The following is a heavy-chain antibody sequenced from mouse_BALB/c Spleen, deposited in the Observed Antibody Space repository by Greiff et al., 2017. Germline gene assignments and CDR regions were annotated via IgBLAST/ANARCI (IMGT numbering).Heavy chain of an antibody. J-gene: IGHJ3*01. D-gene: IGHD3-1*01. Sequence: VQLQQSGPELVKPGASVKMSCKASGYTFTSYVMHWVKQKPGQGLEWIGYINPYNDGTKYNEKFKGKATLTSDKSSSTAYMELSSLTSEDSAVYYCARSGWEAWFAYWGQGTLVTVSA. CDR2: INPYNDGT. CDR1: GYTFTSYV. CDR3: ARSGWEAWFAY. V-gene: IGHV1-14*01.